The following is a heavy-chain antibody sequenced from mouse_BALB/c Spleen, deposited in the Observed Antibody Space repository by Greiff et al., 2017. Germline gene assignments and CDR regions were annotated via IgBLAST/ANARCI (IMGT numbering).Heavy chain of an antibody. CDR2: ISYDGSN. CDR1: CYSITSGYY. V-gene: IGHV3-6*02. J-gene: IGHJ4*01. D-gene: IGHD2-10*02. Sequence: EVQLQQSGPGLVKPSQSLSLTCSVTCYSITSGYYWNWIRQFPGNKLEWMGYISYDGSNNYNPSLKNRISITRDTSKNQFFLKLNSVTTEDTATYYCARGYGNYFYAMDYWGQGTSVTVSS. CDR3: ARGYGNYFYAMDY.